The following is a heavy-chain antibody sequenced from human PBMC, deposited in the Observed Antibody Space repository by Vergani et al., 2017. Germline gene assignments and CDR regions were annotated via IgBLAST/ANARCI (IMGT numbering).Heavy chain of an antibody. CDR3: AKEYYDFWSGPHAGGANDY. D-gene: IGHD3-3*01. CDR2: ISAYNGNT. J-gene: IGHJ4*02. V-gene: IGHV1-18*01. CDR1: GYTFTSYG. Sequence: QVQLVQSGAEVKKPGASVKVSCKASGYTFTSYGISWVRQAPGQGLEWMGWISAYNGNTNYAQKLQGRVTMTTDTSTSTAYMELRSLRSDDTAVYYCAKEYYDFWSGPHAGGANDYWGQGTLVTVSS.